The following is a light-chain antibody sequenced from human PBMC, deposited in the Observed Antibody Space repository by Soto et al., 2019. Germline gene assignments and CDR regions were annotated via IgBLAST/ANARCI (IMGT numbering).Light chain of an antibody. CDR2: GAS. V-gene: IGKV3-15*01. J-gene: IGKJ1*01. CDR3: QQYNRWPYWT. CDR1: QSVSSN. Sequence: EIVMTQSPATLSVSPGESATLSCRASQSVSSNLVWYQQKPGQAPRVVIYGASTRGIGIPARFSGSGSGTEFTLTISGLQSEDSAVYYCQQYNRWPYWTFGQGTKVEIK.